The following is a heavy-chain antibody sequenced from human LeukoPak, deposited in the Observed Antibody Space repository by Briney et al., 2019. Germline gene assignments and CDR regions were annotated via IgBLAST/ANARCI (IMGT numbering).Heavy chain of an antibody. D-gene: IGHD3-16*02. V-gene: IGHV3-48*01. Sequence: GGSLRLSCAASGFIFSSYSMNWVRQAPGKGLEWVSYISSSSSTIYYADSVKGRFTISRDNAKNSLYLQMNSLRAEDTAVYYCARDKSLDDYVWGSYRYFDYWGQGTLVTVSS. CDR1: GFIFSSYS. J-gene: IGHJ4*02. CDR3: ARDKSLDDYVWGSYRYFDY. CDR2: ISSSSSTI.